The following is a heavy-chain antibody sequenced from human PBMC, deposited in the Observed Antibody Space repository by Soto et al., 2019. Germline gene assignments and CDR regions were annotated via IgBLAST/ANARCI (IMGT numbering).Heavy chain of an antibody. Sequence: EVQLLESGGGLVQPGGSLRLSCAASGFTFSSHAMSWVRPAPVKGLAWVSAPSGSVGSPYYAASVTGRFTISTDHSKNTLYLQMNSLRAEATAVYYCARRGSGSDYDYWGHGTLVTVSS. V-gene: IGHV3-23*01. J-gene: IGHJ4*01. D-gene: IGHD1-26*01. CDR3: ARRGSGSDYDY. CDR1: GFTFSSHA. CDR2: PSGSVGSP.